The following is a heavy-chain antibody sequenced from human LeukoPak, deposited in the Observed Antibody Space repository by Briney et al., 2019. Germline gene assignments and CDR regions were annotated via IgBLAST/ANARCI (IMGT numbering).Heavy chain of an antibody. D-gene: IGHD6-19*01. CDR3: ARDRSDRLAVAGTSAFDY. V-gene: IGHV3-21*01. J-gene: IGHJ4*02. Sequence: GGSLRLSCAASGFTFSSYSMNWVRQAPGKGLEWVSSISSSSSYIFYADSVKGRFTISRDNAKNSLYLQMNSLRAEDTAVYYCARDRSDRLAVAGTSAFDYWGQGTLVTVSS. CDR1: GFTFSSYS. CDR2: ISSSSSYI.